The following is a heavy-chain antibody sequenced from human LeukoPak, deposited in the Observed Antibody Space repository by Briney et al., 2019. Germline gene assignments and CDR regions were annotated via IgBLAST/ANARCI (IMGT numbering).Heavy chain of an antibody. CDR3: GGGGGDYNPFDY. D-gene: IGHD4-17*01. V-gene: IGHV3-53*04. Sequence: GGSLRLSCAVSGFTVSSNYMSWDRQARGKGLEWVSVMYSGGSTYYADSVKGRFTISRNNSKNTLYLEINSLRPDDTAFYYGGGGGGDYNPFDYWGQGALLTVSS. CDR1: GFTVSSNY. CDR2: MYSGGST. J-gene: IGHJ4*02.